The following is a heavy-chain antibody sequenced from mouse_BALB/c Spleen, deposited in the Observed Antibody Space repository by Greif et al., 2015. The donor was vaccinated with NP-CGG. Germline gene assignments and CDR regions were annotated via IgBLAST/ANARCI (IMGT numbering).Heavy chain of an antibody. CDR3: ARGHGSYWYFDV. CDR1: GYTFTGYW. V-gene: IGHV1S41*01. CDR2: IAPGSGST. J-gene: IGHJ1*01. Sequence: DLVKPGASVKLSCKASGYTFTGYWINWIKQRPGQGLEWIGRIAPGSGSTYYNEMFKGKATLTVDTSSSTAYIQLSSLSSEDSAVYFCARGHGSYWYFDVWGAGTTVTVSS. D-gene: IGHD3-1*01.